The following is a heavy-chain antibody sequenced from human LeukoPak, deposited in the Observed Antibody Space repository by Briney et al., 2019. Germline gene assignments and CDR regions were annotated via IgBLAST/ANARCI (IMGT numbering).Heavy chain of an antibody. CDR1: GYTFTGYY. V-gene: IGHV1-69*06. Sequence: ASVKVSCKASGYTFTGYYMHWVRQAPGQGLEWMGGIIPIFGTANYAQKFQGRVTITADKSTSTAYMELSSLRSEDTAVYYCARVEIAAADYYYYYYMDVWGKGTTVTVSS. J-gene: IGHJ6*03. CDR2: IIPIFGTA. D-gene: IGHD6-13*01. CDR3: ARVEIAAADYYYYYYMDV.